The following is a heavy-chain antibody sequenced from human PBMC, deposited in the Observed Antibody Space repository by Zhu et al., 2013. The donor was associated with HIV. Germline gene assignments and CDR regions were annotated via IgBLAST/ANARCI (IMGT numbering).Heavy chain of an antibody. J-gene: IGHJ6*02. CDR3: ARSLVAVVVIISRRDYGMDV. V-gene: IGHV1-69*01. Sequence: QVQLVQSGAEVKKPGSSVKVSCKASGGTFSSYAISWVRQAPGQGLEWMGGIIPIFGTANYAQKFQGRVTITADESTSTAYMELSSLRSEDTAVYYCARSLVAVVVIISRRDYGMDVWGQGTTVTVSS. CDR2: IIPIFGTA. D-gene: IGHD3-22*01. CDR1: GGTFSSYA.